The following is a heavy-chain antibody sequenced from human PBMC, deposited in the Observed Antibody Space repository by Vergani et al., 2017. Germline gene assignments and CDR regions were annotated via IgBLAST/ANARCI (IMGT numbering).Heavy chain of an antibody. CDR3: ARDRRYVVPAATPPFDY. V-gene: IGHV1-18*01. CDR2: ISAYNGNT. J-gene: IGHJ4*02. D-gene: IGHD2-2*01. CDR1: GYTFTSYG. Sequence: QVQLVQSGAEVKTPGASVKVSCKASGYTFTSYGISWVRQAPGQGLEWMGWISAYNGNTNYAQKLQGRVTMTTDTSTCTAYMELRRLRSDDTAVYYCARDRRYVVPAATPPFDYWGQGTLVTVSS.